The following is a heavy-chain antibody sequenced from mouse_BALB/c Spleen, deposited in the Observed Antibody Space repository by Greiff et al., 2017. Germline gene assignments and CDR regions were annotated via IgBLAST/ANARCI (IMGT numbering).Heavy chain of an antibody. CDR1: GYTFTSYN. CDR3: ARGRNYDGYAMDY. J-gene: IGHJ4*01. D-gene: IGHD2-4*01. CDR2: IYPGNGDT. V-gene: IGHV1-12*01. Sequence: QVQLQQPGAELVKPGASVKMSCKASGYTFTSYNMHWVKQTPGQGLEWIGAIYPGNGDTSYNQKFKGKATLTADKSSSTAYMQLSSLTSEDSAVYYCARGRNYDGYAMDYWGQGTSVTVSS.